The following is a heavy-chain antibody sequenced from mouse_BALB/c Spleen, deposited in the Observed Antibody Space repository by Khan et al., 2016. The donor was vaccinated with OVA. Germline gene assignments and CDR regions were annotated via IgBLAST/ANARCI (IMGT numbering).Heavy chain of an antibody. CDR2: IIPHIGET. CDR1: GYSFTGYF. Sequence: IQLVQSGPELVKPGPSVKISCKASGYSFTGYFMNWVMQSLGKSLEWIGRIIPHIGETFYNQTFKGKATFTVDESPSTAHMQLRSLASEDSAVYYCARSYGNDFDYWGQGTTLTVSS. V-gene: IGHV1-20*02. J-gene: IGHJ2*01. CDR3: ARSYGNDFDY. D-gene: IGHD1-1*01.